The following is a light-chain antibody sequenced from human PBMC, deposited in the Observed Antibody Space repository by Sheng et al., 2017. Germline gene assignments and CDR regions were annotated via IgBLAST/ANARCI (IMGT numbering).Light chain of an antibody. CDR2: ETS. CDR1: QSVSGF. CDR3: QQRIDWPLT. J-gene: IGKJ4*01. Sequence: EIVLTQSPATLSLSPGESATLSCRASQSVSGFLAWYQQKPGQAPRLLIYETSNRATGIPAKFSGSGSGTDFTLTISSLEPEDFAVYYCQQRIDWPLTFGGGTNVEVK. V-gene: IGKV3-11*01.